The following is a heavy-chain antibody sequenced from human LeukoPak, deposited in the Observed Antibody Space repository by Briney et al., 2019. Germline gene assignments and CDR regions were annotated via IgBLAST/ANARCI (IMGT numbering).Heavy chain of an antibody. D-gene: IGHD3-22*01. V-gene: IGHV1-46*01. CDR3: ARVRNINFSGYYYFDY. Sequence: ASVKVSCKASGYTFTSYYIHWVRQAPGQGLEWMGIINPSGGTTSYAQKFQGRVTMTRDTSTNTVYMELSSLRSEDTAVYYCARVRNINFSGYYYFDYWGQGTLVTVSS. CDR2: INPSGGTT. J-gene: IGHJ4*02. CDR1: GYTFTSYY.